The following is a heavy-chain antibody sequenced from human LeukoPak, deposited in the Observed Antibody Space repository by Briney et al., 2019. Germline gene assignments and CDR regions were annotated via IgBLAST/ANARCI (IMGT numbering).Heavy chain of an antibody. V-gene: IGHV5-51*01. Sequence: GESLKISCKGSGDIFTNYWICWVRPMPGKVLEWMGIIYPGDSDTRYSPPFQGQVTISADKSINTAYLQWRSLKASDTAIYYCARRPYYYASSGYHKRGLDFDYWGQGTQVTVSS. CDR3: ARRPYYYASSGYHKRGLDFDY. J-gene: IGHJ4*02. CDR2: IYPGDSDT. CDR1: GDIFTNYW. D-gene: IGHD3-22*01.